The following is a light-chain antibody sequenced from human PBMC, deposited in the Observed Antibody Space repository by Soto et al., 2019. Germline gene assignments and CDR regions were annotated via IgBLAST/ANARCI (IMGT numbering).Light chain of an antibody. J-gene: IGLJ2*01. CDR2: EVD. Sequence: QSALTQPPSSSGSPGQSVTISCIGTSSDVGGYNFVSWYQHHPGKAPKFMIYEVDKRPSGVPDRCSGYKSGNTASLTVSGLQPEDEANYYCSSYAGSTVVFVGGTKVTVL. CDR3: SSYAGSTVV. CDR1: SSDVGGYNF. V-gene: IGLV2-8*01.